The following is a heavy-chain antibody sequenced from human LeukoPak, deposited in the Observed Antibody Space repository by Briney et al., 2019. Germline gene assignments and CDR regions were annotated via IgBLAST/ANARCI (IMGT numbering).Heavy chain of an antibody. Sequence: PSETLSLTCAVSGGSISSGGYSWSWIRQPPGKGLEWIGYIYHSGSTYYNPSLKSRVTISVDRSKNQFSLKLSSVTAADTAVYYCARAGARNYDILTGYYYGSYFDYWGQGTLVTVSS. CDR3: ARAGARNYDILTGYYYGSYFDY. D-gene: IGHD3-9*01. J-gene: IGHJ4*02. V-gene: IGHV4-30-2*01. CDR2: IYHSGST. CDR1: GGSISSGGYS.